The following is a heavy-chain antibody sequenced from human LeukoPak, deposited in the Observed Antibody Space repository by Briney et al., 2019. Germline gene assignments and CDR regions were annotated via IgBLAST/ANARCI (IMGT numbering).Heavy chain of an antibody. CDR2: IYHSGST. V-gene: IGHV4-4*02. J-gene: IGHJ1*01. CDR3: ARGGAARLHFQN. Sequence: TSGTLSLTCAVSGGSISSSNWWSWVRQPPGKGLEWIGYIYHSGSTNYNPSLQSRVTISVDTSKNQFSLNLNSVTAADTAVYYCARGGAARLHFQNWGQGTLVTVSS. D-gene: IGHD6-6*01. CDR1: GGSISSSNW.